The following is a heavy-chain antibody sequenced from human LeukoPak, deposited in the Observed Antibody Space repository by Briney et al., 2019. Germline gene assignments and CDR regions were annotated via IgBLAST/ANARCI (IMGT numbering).Heavy chain of an antibody. J-gene: IGHJ5*02. Sequence: SETLSLTCAVYGGSFSGYYWSWIRQPPGKGLEWIGEINHSGSTNYNPSLKSRVTISVDTSRNQFSLKLSSVTAADTAVYYCARGRLRYFDWLLGDWFDPWGQGTLVTVSS. CDR2: INHSGST. V-gene: IGHV4-34*01. CDR3: ARGRLRYFDWLLGDWFDP. D-gene: IGHD3-9*01. CDR1: GGSFSGYY.